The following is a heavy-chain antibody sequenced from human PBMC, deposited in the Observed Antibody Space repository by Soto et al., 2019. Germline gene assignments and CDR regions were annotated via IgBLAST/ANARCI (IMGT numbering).Heavy chain of an antibody. D-gene: IGHD7-27*01. J-gene: IGHJ4*02. CDR3: AKGRQSLELGGFDY. Sequence: GGSLRLSCAASGFTFSSYAMSWVRQAPGKGLEWVSAFSGSGGTTYNADSVKGRFTISRDNSKNTLYLQMNSLRVEDTAVYYCAKGRQSLELGGFDYWGQGTLVTVSS. V-gene: IGHV3-23*01. CDR1: GFTFSSYA. CDR2: FSGSGGTT.